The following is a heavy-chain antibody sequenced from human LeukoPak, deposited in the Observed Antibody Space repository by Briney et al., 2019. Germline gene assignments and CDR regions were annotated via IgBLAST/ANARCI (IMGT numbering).Heavy chain of an antibody. CDR3: AIWESGGGVSY. D-gene: IGHD3-16*01. CDR1: GFTFSSYD. CDR2: TRYGGRNK. J-gene: IGHJ4*02. Sequence: PGGSLTPSCAASGFTFSSYDMHWLPQAPGKGREGVAYTRYGGRNKYYADSVKGRFTISRDNSKNALYLQMNSLRAEDTAVYYCAIWESGGGVSYWGEGTLVTVSS. V-gene: IGHV3-30*02.